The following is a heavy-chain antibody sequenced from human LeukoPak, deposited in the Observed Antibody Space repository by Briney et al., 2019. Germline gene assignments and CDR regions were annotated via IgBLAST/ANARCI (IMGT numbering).Heavy chain of an antibody. J-gene: IGHJ4*02. CDR3: ARVYYGGNSRLDY. Sequence: QPGGSLRLSCAASGFAFSAYWMYWVRQAPGKGLVWVSRINSDGTRTNYADSVKGRFTISRDNAKNSLYLQMNSLRVEDTAVYYCARVYYGGNSRLDYWGQGTLVTVSS. V-gene: IGHV3-74*01. CDR2: INSDGTRT. CDR1: GFAFSAYW. D-gene: IGHD4-23*01.